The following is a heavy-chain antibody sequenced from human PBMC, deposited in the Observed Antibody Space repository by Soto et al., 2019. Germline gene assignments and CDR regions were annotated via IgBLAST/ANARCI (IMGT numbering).Heavy chain of an antibody. Sequence: GGSLRLSCAAAGFTFSEHYMSWIRQAPGKGLEYISYINPSGTSTYHADSVKGRFTISRDNAENSLYLQMHSLRPEDAALCYCARGHHSKDVWGQGATVTVSS. V-gene: IGHV3-11*04. CDR2: INPSGTST. CDR1: GFTFSEHY. CDR3: ARGHHSKDV. J-gene: IGHJ6*02.